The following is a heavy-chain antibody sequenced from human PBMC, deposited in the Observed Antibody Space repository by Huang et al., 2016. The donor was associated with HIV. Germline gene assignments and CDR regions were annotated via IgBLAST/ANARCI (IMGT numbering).Heavy chain of an antibody. D-gene: IGHD6-13*01. Sequence: QLQLQESGPGQVKPSENLSLTCTVSCDFISSTNYYWGWIRQSPGKGLEWVGSVYQSGSTNYNPSLKSRVTLSVDTSRNQFSLRLNSVTAADTAVYYCASQHIGAAATWFWGRGTQVAVSS. CDR1: CDFISSTNYY. CDR2: VYQSGST. V-gene: IGHV4-39*01. CDR3: ASQHIGAAATWF. J-gene: IGHJ4*02.